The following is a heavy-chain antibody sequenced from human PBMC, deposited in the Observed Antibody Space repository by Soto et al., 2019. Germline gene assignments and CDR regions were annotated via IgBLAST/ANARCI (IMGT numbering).Heavy chain of an antibody. CDR3: AKNGQPPYYYYGLDV. CDR2: ISGYNGDT. V-gene: IGHV1-18*01. Sequence: ASVKVSCKASGYTFTRYGISWVRQAPGQGLERMGWISGYNGDTNYAQKFQGRVSMTLDTSTGTAYMELRSLTSDDTAIYYCAKNGQPPYYYYGLDVWGQGTKVTVS. CDR1: GYTFTRYG. D-gene: IGHD2-8*01. J-gene: IGHJ6*02.